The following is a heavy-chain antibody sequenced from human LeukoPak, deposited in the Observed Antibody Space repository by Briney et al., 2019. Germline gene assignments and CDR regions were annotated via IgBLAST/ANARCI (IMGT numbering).Heavy chain of an antibody. CDR1: GGSISNYY. V-gene: IGHV4-59*08. D-gene: IGHD5-12*01. J-gene: IGHJ4*02. CDR3: ARAGYSFATVYYFDY. Sequence: SETLSLTCTVSGGSISNYYWTWVRQPPGKGLEWIGFVYYSGSTNYNPFLKSRVTISVDTSNNQFSLKLTSVTAADTAVYYCARAGYSFATVYYFDYWGQGTLVTVSS. CDR2: VYYSGST.